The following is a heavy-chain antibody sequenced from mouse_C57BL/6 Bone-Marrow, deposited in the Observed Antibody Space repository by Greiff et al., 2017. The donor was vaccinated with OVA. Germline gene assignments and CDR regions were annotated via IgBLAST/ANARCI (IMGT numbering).Heavy chain of an antibody. Sequence: QVQLQQPGAELVRPGTSVKLSCKASGYTFTSYWMHWVKQRPGQGLEWIGVIDPSDSYTNYNQKFKGKATLTVYTSSSTAYMQLSSLTSEYSAVYYCARRRWLLWYFDVWGTGTTVTVSS. V-gene: IGHV1-59*01. CDR1: GYTFTSYW. J-gene: IGHJ1*03. CDR2: IDPSDSYT. CDR3: ARRRWLLWYFDV. D-gene: IGHD2-3*01.